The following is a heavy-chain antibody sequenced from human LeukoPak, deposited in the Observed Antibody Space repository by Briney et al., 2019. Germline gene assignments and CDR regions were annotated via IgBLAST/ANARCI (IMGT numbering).Heavy chain of an antibody. J-gene: IGHJ4*02. CDR3: ARSVGGHFDY. V-gene: IGHV3-48*01. D-gene: IGHD3-16*01. CDR1: GFTFSVYS. CDR2: ITSNSATI. Sequence: PGESLRLSCAASGFTFSVYSMNWVRQPPGMGLEWVSYITSNSATIQYADSVKGRFTISRDNAKNSLSLQMNSLRGEDTAVYYCARSVGGHFDYWGQGMLVTVSS.